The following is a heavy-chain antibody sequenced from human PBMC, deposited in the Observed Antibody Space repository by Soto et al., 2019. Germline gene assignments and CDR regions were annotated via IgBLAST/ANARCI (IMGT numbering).Heavy chain of an antibody. V-gene: IGHV3-23*01. D-gene: IGHD2-2*01. CDR2: VSGSGGTT. CDR1: GFTFSSYA. J-gene: IGHJ6*03. Sequence: EVQLLESGGGLVQPGGSLRLSCAASGFTFSSYAMSWFRQGPGKGLEWVSAVSGSGGTTYYADSVKCRFTISRENSKNTLFLQMISLRAEDTAVYYCAKDPGDIVVVPVASMEVWGKGNTGTVSS. CDR3: AKDPGDIVVVPVASMEV.